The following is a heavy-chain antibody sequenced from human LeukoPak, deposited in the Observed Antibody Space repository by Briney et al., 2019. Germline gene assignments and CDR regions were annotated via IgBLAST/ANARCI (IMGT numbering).Heavy chain of an antibody. CDR1: GGSISSYY. V-gene: IGHV4-59*01. D-gene: IGHD3-10*01. CDR2: IYYSGST. J-gene: IGHJ4*02. Sequence: PSETLPLTCTVSGGSISSYYWSWIRQPPGKGLEWIGYIYYSGSTNYNPSLKSRVTISVDTSKNQFSLKLSSVTAADTAVYYCARAFDYYGSGSTLPFDYWGQGTLVTVSS. CDR3: ARAFDYYGSGSTLPFDY.